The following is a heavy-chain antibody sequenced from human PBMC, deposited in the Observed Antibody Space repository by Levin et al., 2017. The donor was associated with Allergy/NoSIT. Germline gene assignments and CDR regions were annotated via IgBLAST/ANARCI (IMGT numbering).Heavy chain of an antibody. D-gene: IGHD2-15*01. V-gene: IGHV4-4*07. CDR1: GGSISSYY. CDR2: IYTSGST. Sequence: GSLRLSCTVSGGSISSYYWSWIRQPAGKGLEWIGRIYTSGSTNYNPSLKSRVTMSVDTSKNQFSLKLSSVTAADTAVYYCARDNGLRYRSGETGIPWFDPWGQGTLVTVSS. CDR3: ARDNGLRYRSGETGIPWFDP. J-gene: IGHJ5*02.